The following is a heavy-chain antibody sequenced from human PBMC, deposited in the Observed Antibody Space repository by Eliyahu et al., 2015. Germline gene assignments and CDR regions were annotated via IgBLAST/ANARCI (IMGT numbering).Heavy chain of an antibody. Sequence: EVQLVQSGAEVXKPGATVKISCXXXGYXFTAYYXHWVQQAPGKGLEWMGLVDPEDGETIYAEKFQGRVTITADTSTDTAYMELSSLRSEDTAVYYCATLGQDTAMVTYYYGMDVWGQGTTVTVSS. CDR3: ATLGQDTAMVTYYYGMDV. V-gene: IGHV1-69-2*01. CDR1: GYXFTAYY. D-gene: IGHD5-18*01. CDR2: VDPEDGET. J-gene: IGHJ6*02.